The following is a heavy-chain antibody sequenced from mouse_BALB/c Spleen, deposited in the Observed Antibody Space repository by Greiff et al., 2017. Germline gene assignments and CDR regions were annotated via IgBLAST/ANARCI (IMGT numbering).Heavy chain of an antibody. CDR2: INPYNGAT. V-gene: IGHV1-31*01. CDR3: ARGRGNTGDY. J-gene: IGHJ4*01. Sequence: EVQVVESGPELVKPGASVKISCKASGYSFTGYYMHWVKQSHVKSLEWIGRINPYNGATSYNQNFKDKASLTVDKSSSTAYMELHSLTSEDSAVYYCARGRGNTGDYWGQGTSVTVSS. D-gene: IGHD2-1*01. CDR1: GYSFTGYY.